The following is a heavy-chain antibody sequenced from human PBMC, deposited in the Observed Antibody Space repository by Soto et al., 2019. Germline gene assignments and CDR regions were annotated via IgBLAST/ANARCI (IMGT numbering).Heavy chain of an antibody. CDR2: IYYSGIT. J-gene: IGHJ4*02. Sequence: SETLSLTCTVSGGSITNYYWSWFRQPPGKGLEWIGYIYYSGITMYNPSLKSRLTISVDPSKNQFSLKLRSVTSADTAVYFCARDRHNSGYWGQGALVTVSS. D-gene: IGHD6-19*01. CDR1: GGSITNYY. CDR3: ARDRHNSGY. V-gene: IGHV4-59*01.